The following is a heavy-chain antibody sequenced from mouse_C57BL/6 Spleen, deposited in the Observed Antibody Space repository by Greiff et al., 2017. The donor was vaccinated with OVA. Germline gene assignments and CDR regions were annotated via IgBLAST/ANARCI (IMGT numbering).Heavy chain of an antibody. V-gene: IGHV1-7*01. D-gene: IGHD1-1*01. CDR3: ARAPQFITTVVATDWFAY. CDR1: GYTFTSYW. J-gene: IGHJ3*01. CDR2: INPSSGYT. Sequence: QVQLQQSGAELAKPGASVKLSCKASGYTFTSYWMHWVKQRPGQGLEWIGYINPSSGYTKYNQKFKDKATLTADKSSSTAYMQLSSLTYEDSAVYYCARAPQFITTVVATDWFAYWGQGTLVTVSA.